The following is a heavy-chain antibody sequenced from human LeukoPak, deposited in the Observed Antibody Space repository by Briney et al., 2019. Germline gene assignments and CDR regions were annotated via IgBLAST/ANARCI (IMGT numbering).Heavy chain of an antibody. J-gene: IGHJ3*02. CDR3: ARGSINVDAFDI. V-gene: IGHV4-34*01. CDR2: INHSGST. Sequence: SETLSLTCAVYGGSFSGYYWSWIRQPPGKGLEWIGEINHSGSTSYNPSLKSRVTISVDTSKNQFSLKLSSVTAADTAVYYCARGSINVDAFDIWGQGTMVTVSS. D-gene: IGHD3-10*01. CDR1: GGSFSGYY.